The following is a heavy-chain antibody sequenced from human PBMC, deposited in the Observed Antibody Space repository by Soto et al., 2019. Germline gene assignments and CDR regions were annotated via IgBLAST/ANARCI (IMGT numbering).Heavy chain of an antibody. CDR3: AINRGPGSNTNWAFND. Sequence: EVQLLESGGGLVQPGGSLRLSCAASGFTFSCCAMSWVRQAPGRGLEWVSTIHGGADYTHYTDSVKGRFTISRDNSRNTVFLPMNSLTDGDTAIYYCAINRGPGSNTNWAFNDWGRGTPVTVSS. V-gene: IGHV3-23*01. CDR2: IHGGADYT. CDR1: GFTFSCCA. D-gene: IGHD1-26*01. J-gene: IGHJ2*01.